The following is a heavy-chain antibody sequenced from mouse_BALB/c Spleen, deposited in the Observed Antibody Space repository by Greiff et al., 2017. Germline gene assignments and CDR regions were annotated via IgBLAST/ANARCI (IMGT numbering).Heavy chain of an antibody. CDR1: GFTFSSFG. CDR2: ISSGSSTI. Sequence: EVHLVESGGGLVQPGGSRKLSCAASGFTFSSFGMHWVRQAPEKGLEWVAYISSGSSTIYYADTVKGRFTISRDNPKNTLFLQMTSLRSEDTAMYYCARSGTTATFYYAMDYWGQGTSVTVSS. D-gene: IGHD1-2*01. V-gene: IGHV5-17*02. J-gene: IGHJ4*01. CDR3: ARSGTTATFYYAMDY.